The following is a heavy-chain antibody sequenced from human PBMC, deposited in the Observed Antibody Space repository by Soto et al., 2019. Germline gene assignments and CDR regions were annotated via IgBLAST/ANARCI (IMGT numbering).Heavy chain of an antibody. V-gene: IGHV3-66*01. CDR1: GLTVSSNY. J-gene: IGHJ4*02. D-gene: IGHD2-21*01. Sequence: EVQLVESGGGLVQPGGSLRLSCAASGLTVSSNYMSWVRQAPGKGLEWVSVIYSGGSTYYADSVKGRFTISRDDRKNTLYLQMNSLRAEDTAVYYCARRREGHLFDYWGQGTLVTVSS. CDR3: ARRREGHLFDY. CDR2: IYSGGST.